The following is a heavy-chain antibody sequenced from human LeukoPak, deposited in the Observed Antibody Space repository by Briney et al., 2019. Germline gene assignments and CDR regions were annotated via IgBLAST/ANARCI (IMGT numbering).Heavy chain of an antibody. CDR1: GFTFKNYA. CDR3: ARRGYSDSSGYDY. J-gene: IGHJ4*02. D-gene: IGHD3-22*01. CDR2: ISGDSTDI. V-gene: IGHV3-21*01. Sequence: GGSLRLSCATSGFTFKNYAMNWVRQAPGKRLEWVSSISGDSTDIYYADSVMGRSTISRDNAKNSLYLQINSLRAEDTAIYYCARRGYSDSSGYDYWGQGTLVTVSS.